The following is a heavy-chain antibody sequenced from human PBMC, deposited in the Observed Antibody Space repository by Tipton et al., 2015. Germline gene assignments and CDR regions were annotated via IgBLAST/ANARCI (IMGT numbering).Heavy chain of an antibody. V-gene: IGHV1-69*01. Sequence: QSGAEVKKPGSSVKVSCKVSGDIFNNYGISWVRQAPGQGLEWMGGIVVAIRKTYNAQKFQGRITIVADDSTDTAHMELTSLTSEDTALYFCAGGDDIVNSRFFVDVWGQGTTVTVSS. CDR1: GDIFNNYG. J-gene: IGHJ6*02. CDR3: AGGDDIVNSRFFVDV. CDR2: IVVAIRKT. D-gene: IGHD3-3*01.